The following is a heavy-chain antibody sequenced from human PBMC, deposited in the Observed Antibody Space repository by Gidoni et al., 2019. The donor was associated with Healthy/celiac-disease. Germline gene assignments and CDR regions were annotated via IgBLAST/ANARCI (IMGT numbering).Heavy chain of an antibody. J-gene: IGHJ3*02. CDR2: ISYDGSNK. CDR3: AKDAQLYQLPPLDAFDI. Sequence: QVQLVESGGGVIQPGGSLRLSCAGSGFTFSSYVRHWVRQAPGKGLEWVAVISYDGSNKYYADSVKGRFTISRDNSNNTLYLQMNSLRAEDTAVYYCAKDAQLYQLPPLDAFDIWGQGTMVTVSS. D-gene: IGHD2-2*01. V-gene: IGHV3-30*18. CDR1: GFTFSSYV.